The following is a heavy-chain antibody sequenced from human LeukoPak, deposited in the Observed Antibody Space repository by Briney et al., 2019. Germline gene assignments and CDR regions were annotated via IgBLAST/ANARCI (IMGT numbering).Heavy chain of an antibody. CDR3: ARGRSVGATSY. CDR2: FYHSGST. D-gene: IGHD1-26*01. J-gene: IGHJ4*02. CDR1: GYSISSGYY. V-gene: IGHV4-38-2*02. Sequence: SSETLSLTCTVSGYSISSGYYWGWIRQPPGKGLEWIGSFYHSGSTYYNPSLKSRVTISVDTSKNQFSLKLSSVTAADAAVYYCARGRSVGATSYWGQGTLVTVSS.